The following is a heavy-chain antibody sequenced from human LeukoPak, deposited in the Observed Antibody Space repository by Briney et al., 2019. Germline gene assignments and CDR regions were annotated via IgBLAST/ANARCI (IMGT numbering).Heavy chain of an antibody. D-gene: IGHD1-26*01. Sequence: GESLKISCQGSGYSFSNYCIAWVRRMPGKGLEWIGMIYAGDSDARYSKSFVGQVTFSADKSISTAYLQWSSLKASDIAMYYCARQVGATAYFDHWGQGSLVTVSS. J-gene: IGHJ4*02. CDR2: IYAGDSDA. CDR1: GYSFSNYC. CDR3: ARQVGATAYFDH. V-gene: IGHV5-51*01.